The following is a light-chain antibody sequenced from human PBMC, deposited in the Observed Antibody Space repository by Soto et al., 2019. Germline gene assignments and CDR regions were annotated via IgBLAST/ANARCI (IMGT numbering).Light chain of an antibody. CDR1: SSDVGGYNY. CDR3: SSYTSSSTRV. J-gene: IGLJ3*02. CDR2: EVS. V-gene: IGLV2-14*01. Sequence: QSALTQPASVSGSPGQSITISCTGTSSDVGGYNYVSWYQQHPGKAPKLMIYEVSNRPSGVSNRFSGSKSGNTASLTISVLPEEDDADYYCSSYTSSSTRVFGGGTKVTVL.